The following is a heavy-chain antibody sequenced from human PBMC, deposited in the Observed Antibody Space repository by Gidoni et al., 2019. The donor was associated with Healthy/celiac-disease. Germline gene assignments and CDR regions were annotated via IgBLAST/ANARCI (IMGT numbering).Heavy chain of an antibody. Sequence: EVQLVESGRGLVKPGGSLRLSCAASGFPFRSYSMNWVRQAPGKGLEWVSSISSSSSYIYYADSVEGRFTISRDNAKNSLYLQMNSLGAEDTAVYYCARGGDTVAGPNAFDIWGQGTMVTVSS. CDR1: GFPFRSYS. D-gene: IGHD6-19*01. J-gene: IGHJ3*02. CDR3: ARGGDTVAGPNAFDI. V-gene: IGHV3-21*01. CDR2: ISSSSSYI.